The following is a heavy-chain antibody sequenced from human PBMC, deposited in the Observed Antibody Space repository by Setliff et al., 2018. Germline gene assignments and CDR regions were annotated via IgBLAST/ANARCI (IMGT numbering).Heavy chain of an antibody. CDR2: INQDGSGK. V-gene: IGHV3-7*03. Sequence: PGGSLRLSCAASGFIFSSYWMNWVRQAPGKGLEWVDTINQDGSGKYYVDSVKGRFTISRDNAKNSLYLQMTSLRAEDTALYYCARGRPLYSSPVDYWGQGTLVTVSS. D-gene: IGHD6-13*01. CDR1: GFIFSSYW. CDR3: ARGRPLYSSPVDY. J-gene: IGHJ4*02.